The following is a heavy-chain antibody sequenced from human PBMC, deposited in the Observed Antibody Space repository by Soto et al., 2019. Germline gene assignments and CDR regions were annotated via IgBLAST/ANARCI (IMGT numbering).Heavy chain of an antibody. J-gene: IGHJ6*02. CDR2: ISSGASNM. CDR1: GFAFSGFE. V-gene: IGHV3-48*03. CDR3: ARDPNYDFWSGYHNKEGTYGMDV. D-gene: IGHD3-3*01. Sequence: GGSLRLSCAASGFAFSGFEMNWVRQAPGKGLEWVSYISSGASNMYYADSVKGRFTISRDNAQSSLYLQMNSLRVEDTAVYYCARDPNYDFWSGYHNKEGTYGMDVWGQGTTVTVSS.